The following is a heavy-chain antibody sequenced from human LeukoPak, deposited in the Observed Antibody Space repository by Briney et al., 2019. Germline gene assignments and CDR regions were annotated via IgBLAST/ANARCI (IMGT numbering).Heavy chain of an antibody. J-gene: IGHJ2*01. CDR3: ARRLFHWYFDL. CDR2: IYYSGST. Sequence: TLSLTCTVSGGSISSGDYYWSWIRQPPGKDLEWIGYIYYSGSTYYNPSLKSRVTISVDTSKNQFSLKLSSVTAADTAVYYCARRLFHWYFDLWGRGTLVTVSS. CDR1: GGSISSGDYY. V-gene: IGHV4-30-4*08.